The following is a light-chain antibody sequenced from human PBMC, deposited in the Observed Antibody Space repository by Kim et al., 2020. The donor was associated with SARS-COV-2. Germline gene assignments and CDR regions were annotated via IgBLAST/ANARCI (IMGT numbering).Light chain of an antibody. CDR3: QAWDSSTPYV. CDR1: KLGDKY. V-gene: IGLV3-1*01. J-gene: IGLJ1*01. CDR2: QDS. Sequence: VSPGQTASITCSGDKLGDKYACWYQQKPGQSPVLVIYQDSKRPSGIPERFSGSNSGNTATLTISGTQAMDEADYYCQAWDSSTPYVFGTGTKVTVL.